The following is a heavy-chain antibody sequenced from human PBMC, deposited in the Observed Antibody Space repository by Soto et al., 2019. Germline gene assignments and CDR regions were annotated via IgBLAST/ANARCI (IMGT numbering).Heavy chain of an antibody. D-gene: IGHD3-9*01. CDR3: ARMNYDILTGSYDNYYYGMDV. CDR1: GGSVSSCSYY. J-gene: IGHJ6*02. CDR2: IYYSGST. Sequence: SETLSLTCTVSGGSVSSCSYYWSWIRQPPGKGLGWIGYIYYSGSTNYNPSLKSRVTISVDTSKNQFSLKLSSVTAADTAVYYCARMNYDILTGSYDNYYYGMDVWGQRTTVTVSS. V-gene: IGHV4-61*01.